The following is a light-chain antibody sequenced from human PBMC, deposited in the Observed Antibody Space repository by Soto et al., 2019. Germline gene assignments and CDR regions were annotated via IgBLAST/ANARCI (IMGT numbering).Light chain of an antibody. Sequence: QSALTQPASVSGSPGQSITISCTGTSSDVGAYNFVSWYQQHPGKAPKLMIYEVNNRPSGVPDRFSGSKSGTTASLTISGLQAADEADYYCSSYIAGDILLFGGGTKLTVL. CDR3: SSYIAGDILL. V-gene: IGLV2-14*01. J-gene: IGLJ2*01. CDR1: SSDVGAYNF. CDR2: EVN.